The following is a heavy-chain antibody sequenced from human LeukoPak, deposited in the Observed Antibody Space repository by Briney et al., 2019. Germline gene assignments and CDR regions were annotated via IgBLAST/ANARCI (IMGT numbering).Heavy chain of an antibody. CDR3: ARSRGSRYCSSTSCYPIDY. D-gene: IGHD2-2*01. V-gene: IGHV1-2*02. CDR2: INPNSGGT. J-gene: IGHJ4*02. Sequence: ASVKVSCKASGYTFTGYYMHWVRQAPGQGLEWMGWINPNSGGTNYAQKFQGRVTMTRDTSISTAYMELSRLRSDDTAVYYCARSRGSRYCSSTSCYPIDYWGQGTLVTVSS. CDR1: GYTFTGYY.